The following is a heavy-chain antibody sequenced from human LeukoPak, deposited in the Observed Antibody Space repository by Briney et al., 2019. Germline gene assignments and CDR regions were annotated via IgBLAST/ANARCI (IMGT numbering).Heavy chain of an antibody. J-gene: IGHJ4*02. Sequence: GGLRLSCAASGFTFSSYAMSWVRQAPGKGLEWVSAITGSGGSTFYADSVKGRFTISRDNSKNTLYLQMNSLRAEDTAVYYCAASYSSGWYVAFDYWGQGTLVTVPS. V-gene: IGHV3-23*01. CDR3: AASYSSGWYVAFDY. D-gene: IGHD6-19*01. CDR2: ITGSGGST. CDR1: GFTFSSYA.